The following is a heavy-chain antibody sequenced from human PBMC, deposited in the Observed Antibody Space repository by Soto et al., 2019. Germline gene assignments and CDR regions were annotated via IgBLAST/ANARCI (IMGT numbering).Heavy chain of an antibody. V-gene: IGHV3-11*03. D-gene: IGHD3-22*01. Sequence: PGGSLRLSCAASGFTFSDYYMIWIRQAPGKGLEWVSYISSSSSYTNYADSVKGRFTISRDNAKNSLYLQMNSLRAEDTAVYYCARWDSSGYYSESLWAFDIWGQGTMVTVSS. CDR3: ARWDSSGYYSESLWAFDI. CDR2: ISSSSSYT. J-gene: IGHJ3*02. CDR1: GFTFSDYY.